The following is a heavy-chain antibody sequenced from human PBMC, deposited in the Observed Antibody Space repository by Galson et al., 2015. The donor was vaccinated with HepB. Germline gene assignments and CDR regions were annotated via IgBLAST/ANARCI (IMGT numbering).Heavy chain of an antibody. CDR2: ISYDGSNK. V-gene: IGHV3-30*04. CDR1: GFTFSSYA. J-gene: IGHJ4*02. Sequence: SLRLSCAASGFTFSSYAMHWVRQAPGKGLEWVAVISYDGSNKYYADSVKGRFTISRDNSKNTLYLQMNSLRAEDTAVYYCARGRDIVVVVASFDYWGQGTLVTVSS. CDR3: ARGRDIVVVVASFDY. D-gene: IGHD2-15*01.